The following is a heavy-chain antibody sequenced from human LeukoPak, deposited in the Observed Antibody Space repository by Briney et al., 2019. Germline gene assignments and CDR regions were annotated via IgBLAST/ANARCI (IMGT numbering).Heavy chain of an antibody. J-gene: IGHJ4*02. V-gene: IGHV4-30-4*01. D-gene: IGHD3-16*02. Sequence: PSQTLSLTCTVSGGSLSSGDYYWSWIRQPPGKGLEWIGYIYYSGSTYYNPSLKSRVNISVDTSKNQFSLKLSSVTAADTAVYYCARAVGHDYVWGSYRVYFDYWGQGTLVTVSS. CDR3: ARAVGHDYVWGSYRVYFDY. CDR1: GGSLSSGDYY. CDR2: IYYSGST.